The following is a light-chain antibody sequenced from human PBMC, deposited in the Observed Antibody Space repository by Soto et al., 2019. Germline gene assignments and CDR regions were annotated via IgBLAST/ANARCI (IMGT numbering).Light chain of an antibody. CDR1: QSVLSSANNKNY. J-gene: IGKJ5*01. Sequence: DIVLTQSPDSLTVSLGERATINCKSSQSVLSSANNKNYLAWFQQRPGQPPKVLISWASTRESGVPDRFGGSGSVTDFTLTISSLQAEDVAVYYCQQYYGGPITFGKGTRLEIK. CDR2: WAS. V-gene: IGKV4-1*01. CDR3: QQYYGGPIT.